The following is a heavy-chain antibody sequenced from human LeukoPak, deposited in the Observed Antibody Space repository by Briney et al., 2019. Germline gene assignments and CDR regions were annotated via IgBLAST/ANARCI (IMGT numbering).Heavy chain of an antibody. CDR3: ARDHSDSSGLQH. Sequence: PSETLSLTCTVSGGSISSGSYYWSWIRQPAGKGLEWVGRVYTSGSTNYNPSLKSRVTISVDTSKNQFSLKLSSVTAADTAVYYCARDHSDSSGLQHWGQGTLVTVSS. J-gene: IGHJ1*01. D-gene: IGHD3-22*01. CDR2: VYTSGST. V-gene: IGHV4-61*02. CDR1: GGSISSGSYY.